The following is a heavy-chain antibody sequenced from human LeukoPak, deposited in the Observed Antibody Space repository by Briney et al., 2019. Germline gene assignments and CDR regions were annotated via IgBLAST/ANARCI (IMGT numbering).Heavy chain of an antibody. CDR1: GFTVSSNY. D-gene: IGHD3/OR15-3a*01. Sequence: GGSLRLSCAASGFTVSSNYMSWVRQAPGKGLEWVSVIYSGGSTYYADSVKGRFTVSRDNTKNSLYLHMTSLRAEDTSVFYCARDRRGAKWTYYFDYWGQGALVTVSS. J-gene: IGHJ4*02. CDR3: ARDRRGAKWTYYFDY. CDR2: IYSGGST. V-gene: IGHV3-53*01.